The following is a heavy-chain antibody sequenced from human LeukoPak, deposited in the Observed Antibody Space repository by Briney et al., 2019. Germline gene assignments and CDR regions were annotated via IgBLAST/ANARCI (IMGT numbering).Heavy chain of an antibody. CDR3: ARDSGSNYYDSSGSRYYSDY. Sequence: GGSLRLSCAASGFTFSSYSMNWVRQAPGKGLEWVSSISSSSSYIYYADSVKGRFTISRDNAKNSLYLQMNSLRAEDTAVYYCARDSGSNYYDSSGSRYYSDYWGQGTLVTVSS. CDR1: GFTFSSYS. V-gene: IGHV3-21*01. J-gene: IGHJ4*02. D-gene: IGHD3-22*01. CDR2: ISSSSSYI.